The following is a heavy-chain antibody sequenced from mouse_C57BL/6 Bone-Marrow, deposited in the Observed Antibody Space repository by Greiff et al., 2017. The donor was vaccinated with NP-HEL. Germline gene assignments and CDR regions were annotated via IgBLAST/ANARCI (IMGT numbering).Heavy chain of an antibody. CDR2: INPNNGGT. Sequence: EVQLQQSGPELVKPGASVKIPCKASGYTFTDYNMDWVKQSHGKSLEWIGDINPNNGGTIYNQKFKGKATLTVDQSSSTAYMKLRSLTSEDTAVYYCAREGYEYDGSWYWDVWGTGTAVTVTS. D-gene: IGHD2-4*01. V-gene: IGHV1-18*01. J-gene: IGHJ1*03. CDR3: AREGYEYDGSWYWDV. CDR1: GYTFTDYN.